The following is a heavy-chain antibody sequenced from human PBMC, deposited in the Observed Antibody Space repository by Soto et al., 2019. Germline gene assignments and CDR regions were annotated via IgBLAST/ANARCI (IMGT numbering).Heavy chain of an antibody. Sequence: EVQLVQSGAEVKKPGESLKISCKGSGYSFTSYWIGWVRQMPGKGLEWMGIIYPGDSDTRYSPSFQGQVTISADKSISTAYLQWSSLKASDTAMYYCARRLRLGYCSSTSCYDWFDPWGQGTLVTVSS. CDR2: IYPGDSDT. CDR1: GYSFTSYW. J-gene: IGHJ5*02. CDR3: ARRLRLGYCSSTSCYDWFDP. V-gene: IGHV5-51*03. D-gene: IGHD2-2*01.